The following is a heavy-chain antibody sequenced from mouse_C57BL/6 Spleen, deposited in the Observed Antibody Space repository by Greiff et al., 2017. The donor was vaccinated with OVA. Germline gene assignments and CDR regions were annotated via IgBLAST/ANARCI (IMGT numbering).Heavy chain of an antibody. V-gene: IGHV14-1*01. CDR1: GFNIKDYY. D-gene: IGHD1-1*01. CDR3: TFITTVVATSDAY. CDR2: IDPEDGDT. J-gene: IGHJ3*01. Sequence: EVQLQQSGAELVRPGASVKLSCTASGFNIKDYYMHWVKQRPEQGLEWIGRIDPEDGDTEYAPKFQGKATMTADTSSNTAYLQLSSLTSEDTAVYYCTFITTVVATSDAYWGQGTLVTVSA.